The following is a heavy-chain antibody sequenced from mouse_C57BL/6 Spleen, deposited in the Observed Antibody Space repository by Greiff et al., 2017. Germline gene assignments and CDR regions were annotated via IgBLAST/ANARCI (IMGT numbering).Heavy chain of an antibody. D-gene: IGHD2-3*01. CDR1: GFTFSNYW. CDR2: ISLKSDNYAT. J-gene: IGHJ3*01. CDR3: TGIYAGYSGFAY. Sequence: EVKVEASGGGLVQPGGSMKLSCVASGFTFSNYWMNWVRQSPEQGLEWVAQISLKSDNYATHYAESVKGRFTLSSDASKSPVYLQMNHLRAEDTGIYSCTGIYAGYSGFAYWGQGTLVTVSA. V-gene: IGHV6-3*01.